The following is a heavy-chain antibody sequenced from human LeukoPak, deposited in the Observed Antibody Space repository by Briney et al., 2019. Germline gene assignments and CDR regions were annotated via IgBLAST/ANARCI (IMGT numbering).Heavy chain of an antibody. D-gene: IGHD1-26*01. CDR1: GYSISSGYY. J-gene: IGHJ5*02. V-gene: IGHV4-38-2*02. CDR2: IYHSGST. CDR3: ARGSSTGEDNWFDP. Sequence: SETLSLTCTVSGYSISSGYYWGWIRQPPGKGLEWIGSIYHSGSTYYNPSLKSRVTISVDTSKNQFSLKLSSVTAADTAVYYCARGSSTGEDNWFDPWGQGTLVTVPS.